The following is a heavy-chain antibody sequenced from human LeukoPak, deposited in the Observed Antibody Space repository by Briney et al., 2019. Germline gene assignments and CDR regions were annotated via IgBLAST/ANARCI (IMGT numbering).Heavy chain of an antibody. CDR2: MYYSGST. V-gene: IGHV4-39*07. Sequence: SETLSLTCTVSGGSISSSSYYWGWIRQPPGKGLEWIGSMYYSGSTYYNPSLKSRVSISVDTSKNQFSLKLSSVTAADTAVYYCARGSDYVGGMDVWGQGTTVTVSS. CDR3: ARGSDYVGGMDV. D-gene: IGHD4-17*01. J-gene: IGHJ6*02. CDR1: GGSISSSSYY.